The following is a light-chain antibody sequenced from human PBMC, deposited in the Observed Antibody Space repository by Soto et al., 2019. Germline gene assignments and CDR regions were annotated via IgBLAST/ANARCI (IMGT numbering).Light chain of an antibody. CDR1: QSVSSY. CDR3: QRRSIWQFT. J-gene: IGKJ5*01. V-gene: IGKV3-11*01. CDR2: DAS. Sequence: EIVLTQSPATLYLSPGERATLSCRTSQSVSSYFAWYQQKPCRAPKLLIYDASNRATGIPARLIGSGSGTDCSLTLSRLETEDCAVYYCQRRSIWQFTFGQGTRLEI.